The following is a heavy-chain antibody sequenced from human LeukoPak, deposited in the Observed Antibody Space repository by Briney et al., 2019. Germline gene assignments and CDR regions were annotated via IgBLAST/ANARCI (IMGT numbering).Heavy chain of an antibody. J-gene: IGHJ4*02. V-gene: IGHV1-2*02. CDR2: INPNSGGT. D-gene: IGHD2-15*01. CDR1: GYTFTGYS. Sequence: ASVKVSCKASGYTFTGYSMHWMRQAPGQGLEWMGWINPNSGGTNYAQKFQGRVTMTRDTSISTAYMELSWLRSDDTAVYYCARRLCSGDTCYHNDYWGQGTLVTVSS. CDR3: ARRLCSGDTCYHNDY.